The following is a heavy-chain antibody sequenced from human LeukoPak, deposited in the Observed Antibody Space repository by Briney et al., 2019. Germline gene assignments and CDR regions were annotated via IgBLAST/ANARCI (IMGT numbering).Heavy chain of an antibody. J-gene: IGHJ3*02. CDR2: ISGSGGST. CDR3: AKDWNFYSSSPLGTFDI. Sequence: GGSLRLSCAASGFTFSSYAMSWVRQAPGKGLEWVSAISGSGGSTYYADSVKGRFTISRDNSKNTLYLQMNSLRAEDTAVYYCAKDWNFYSSSPLGTFDIWGQGTMVTVSS. V-gene: IGHV3-23*01. CDR1: GFTFSSYA. D-gene: IGHD6-13*01.